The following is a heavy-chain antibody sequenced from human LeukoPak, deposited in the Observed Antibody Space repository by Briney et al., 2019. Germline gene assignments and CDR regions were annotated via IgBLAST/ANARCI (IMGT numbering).Heavy chain of an antibody. CDR3: ARAEYLESLIDY. D-gene: IGHD2-2*02. CDR2: IYYSGST. J-gene: IGHJ4*02. V-gene: IGHV4-59*01. CDR1: GGSISSYY. Sequence: SETLSLTCTVSGGSISSYYWSWIRQPPGKGLEWIGYIYYSGSTNYNPSLKSRVTISVDTSKNQFSLKLSSVTAADTAVYYCARAEYLESLIDYWGQGTLVTVSS.